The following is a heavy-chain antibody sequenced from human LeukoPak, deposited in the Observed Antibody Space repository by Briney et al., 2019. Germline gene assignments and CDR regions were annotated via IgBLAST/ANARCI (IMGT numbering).Heavy chain of an antibody. D-gene: IGHD5-12*01. J-gene: IGHJ4*02. CDR2: IKSKNDGETT. CDR3: AADLPPPRGYDYPVDD. CDR1: GFTFSSYA. Sequence: PGGSLRLSCAASGFTFSSYAMSWVRQAPGKGLEWVGRIKSKNDGETTEYAAPVKDRFTISRGDSKDTLYLYMNSLKTDDTAVYYCAADLPPPRGYDYPVDDWGQGTLVTVSS. V-gene: IGHV3-15*01.